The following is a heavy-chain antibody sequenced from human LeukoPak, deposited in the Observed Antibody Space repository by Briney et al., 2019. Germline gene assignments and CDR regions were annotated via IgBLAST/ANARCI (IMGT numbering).Heavy chain of an antibody. CDR3: ARALLAYSSSPVIAAADYCMDV. J-gene: IGHJ6*02. V-gene: IGHV4-34*01. Sequence: SETLSLTCAVYGGSFSGYYWSWIRQPPGKGLEWIGEINHSGSTNYNPSLKSRVTISVDTSKNQFSLKLSSVTAADTAVYYCARALLAYSSSPVIAAADYCMDVWGQGTTVTVSS. CDR1: GGSFSGYY. D-gene: IGHD6-6*01. CDR2: INHSGST.